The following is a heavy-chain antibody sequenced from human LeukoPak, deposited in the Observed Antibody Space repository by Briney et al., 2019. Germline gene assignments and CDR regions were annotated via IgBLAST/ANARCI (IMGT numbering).Heavy chain of an antibody. J-gene: IGHJ4*02. CDR3: AKGSLAVAGIQLDY. V-gene: IGHV3-23*01. D-gene: IGHD6-19*01. CDR1: GFTFSSYA. CDR2: ISGSGGST. Sequence: PGGSLRLSCAASGFTFSSYAMSWVRQVPGKGLEWVSAISGSGGSTYYAESVKGRFTISRDNSKNTLYLQMNSLRAENTAVYYCAKGSLAVAGIQLDYWGQGTLVTVSS.